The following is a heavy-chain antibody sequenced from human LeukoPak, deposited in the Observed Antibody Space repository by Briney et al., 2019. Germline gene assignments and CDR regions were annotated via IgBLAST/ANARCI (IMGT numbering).Heavy chain of an antibody. CDR2: ISYDGSNK. V-gene: IGHV3-30-3*01. CDR1: GFTFSSYA. CDR3: ARDLSRYFDWSPDY. Sequence: GGSLRLSCAASGFTFSSYAMHLVRQPPGKGLEWVAVISYDGSNKYYADSVKGRFTISRDNSKNTLYLQMNSLRAEDTAVYYCARDLSRYFDWSPDYWGQGTLVTVSS. D-gene: IGHD3-9*01. J-gene: IGHJ4*02.